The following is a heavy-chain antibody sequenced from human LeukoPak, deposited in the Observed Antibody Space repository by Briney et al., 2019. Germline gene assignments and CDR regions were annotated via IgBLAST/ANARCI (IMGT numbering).Heavy chain of an antibody. J-gene: IGHJ3*01. Sequence: GGSLRLSCAGSGFSFSDHYIDWVRQAPEKGPEWIGRTRNKVNSDTTEYAASVKGRFSISRDDSKNSLFLQMNSLRPEDAAVYYCSRGYSGLLIYALDVWGQGTRVTVSS. CDR2: TRNKVNSDTT. CDR1: GFSFSDHY. CDR3: SRGYSGLLIYALDV. D-gene: IGHD1-26*01. V-gene: IGHV3-72*01.